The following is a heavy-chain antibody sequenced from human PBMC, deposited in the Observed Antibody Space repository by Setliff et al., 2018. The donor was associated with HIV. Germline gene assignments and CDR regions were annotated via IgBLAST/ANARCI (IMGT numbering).Heavy chain of an antibody. V-gene: IGHV1-8*01. Sequence: ASVKVSCKASGYTFTSYDINWVRQATGQGLEWMGWMNPNSGNTGYAQKFQGRVTMTRSTSISTAYKELSSLRSEDTAVYYCARIAWPWWQWLVRSGKWYFDYWGQGTLVTVSS. CDR2: MNPNSGNT. CDR3: ARIAWPWWQWLVRSGKWYFDY. D-gene: IGHD6-19*01. CDR1: GYTFTSYD. J-gene: IGHJ4*02.